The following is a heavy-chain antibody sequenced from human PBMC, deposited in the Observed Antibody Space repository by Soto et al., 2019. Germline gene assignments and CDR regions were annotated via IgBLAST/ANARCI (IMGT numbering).Heavy chain of an antibody. CDR3: ASQGRYCTNGVCYKRPFYFDY. J-gene: IGHJ4*02. D-gene: IGHD2-8*01. CDR2: IYSGGST. CDR1: GFTVSSNY. V-gene: IGHV3-53*01. Sequence: PGGSLRLSCAASGFTVSSNYMSWVRQAPGKGLEWVSVIYSGGSTYYADSVKGRFTISRDNSKNTLYLQMNSLRAEDTAVYYCASQGRYCTNGVCYKRPFYFDYWGQGTLVTVSS.